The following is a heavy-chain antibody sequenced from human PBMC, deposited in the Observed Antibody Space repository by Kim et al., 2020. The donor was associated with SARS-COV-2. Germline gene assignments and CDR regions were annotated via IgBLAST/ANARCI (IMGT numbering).Heavy chain of an antibody. Sequence: GGSLRLSCAASGFTFSGYSMNWVRQAPGKGLEWVSSISSSSSYIYYADSVKGRFTISRDNAKNSLYLQMNSLRAEDTAVYYCARLLQCVQYNDFWSGYYFFDYGMVVGGQGATVTVAS. CDR2: ISSSSSYI. CDR1: GFTFSGYS. CDR3: ARLLQCVQYNDFWSGYYFFDYGMVV. V-gene: IGHV3-21*01. J-gene: IGHJ6*01. D-gene: IGHD3-3*01.